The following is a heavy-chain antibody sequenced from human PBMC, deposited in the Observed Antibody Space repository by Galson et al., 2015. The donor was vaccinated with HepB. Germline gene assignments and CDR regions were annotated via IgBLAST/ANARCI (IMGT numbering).Heavy chain of an antibody. D-gene: IGHD4-23*01. CDR2: IYYSGST. CDR1: GGSISSSSYY. V-gene: IGHV4-39*07. Sequence: SETLSLTCNVSGGSISSSSYYWGWIRQPPGKGLEWIGSIYYSGSTYYNPSLESRVTISVDTSKNQFSLKLTSVTAADTAMYYCARDGNWDYFDYWGQGTLVTVSS. CDR3: ARDGNWDYFDY. J-gene: IGHJ4*02.